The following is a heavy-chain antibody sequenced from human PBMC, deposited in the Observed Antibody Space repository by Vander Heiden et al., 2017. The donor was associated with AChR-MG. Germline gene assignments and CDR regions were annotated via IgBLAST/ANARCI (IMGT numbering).Heavy chain of an antibody. CDR2: INPNSGGT. Sequence: QVQLVQSGAEVKKPGASVKVSCKASGYTFTGYYMPWVRQAPGQGLEWMGWINPNSGGTNYAQKFQGRVTMTRDTSISTAYMELSRLRSDETAVYYCASCPTTATTPNLQVDWFDPWGHGTLVTVSS. D-gene: IGHD1-1*01. CDR3: ASCPTTATTPNLQVDWFDP. V-gene: IGHV1-2*02. J-gene: IGHJ5*02. CDR1: GYTFTGYY.